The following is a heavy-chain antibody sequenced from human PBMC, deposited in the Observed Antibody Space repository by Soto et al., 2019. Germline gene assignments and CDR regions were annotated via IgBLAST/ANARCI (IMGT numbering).Heavy chain of an antibody. D-gene: IGHD3-3*01. CDR3: AGRTSLTSVEIFSGGLSGYNWVDP. CDR2: INYSGST. J-gene: IGHJ5*01. Sequence: SETLSLTCAVYGGSFGGYYWSWIRQPPGKGLEWIGGINYSGSTNYNPSLKSRVTMSVDTSKNQFSLKLSSVTAADTAVYYCAGRTSLTSVEIFSGGLSGYNWVDPWGRGTLVTVSS. V-gene: IGHV4-34*01. CDR1: GGSFGGYY.